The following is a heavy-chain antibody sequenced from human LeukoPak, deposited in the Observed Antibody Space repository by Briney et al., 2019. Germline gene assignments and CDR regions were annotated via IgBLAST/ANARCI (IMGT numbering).Heavy chain of an antibody. Sequence: ASVKVSCKASGYTFTSYGISWVGQAPGQRLEWMGWISAYNGNTNYAQKLQGRVTMTTDTSTSTAYMELRSLRSDDTAVYYCARDLSRAVAGTIFGYWGQGTLFTVSS. V-gene: IGHV1-18*01. CDR3: ARDLSRAVAGTIFGY. CDR1: GYTFTSYG. D-gene: IGHD6-19*01. J-gene: IGHJ4*02. CDR2: ISAYNGNT.